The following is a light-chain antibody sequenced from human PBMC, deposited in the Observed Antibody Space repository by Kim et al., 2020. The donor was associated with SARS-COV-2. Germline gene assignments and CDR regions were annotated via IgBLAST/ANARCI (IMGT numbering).Light chain of an antibody. CDR2: AAY. V-gene: IGKV1-27*01. CDR3: QRYNSAPNT. Sequence: SASGRDRVTITCRAGQPVSNYLAGYQEKPEKVHELLIYAAYTLQSGVLSRYSGSGCGTDFTHTNNTVQPEDVTTYYCQRYNSAPNTFRQETKLDI. J-gene: IGKJ2*01. CDR1: QPVSNY.